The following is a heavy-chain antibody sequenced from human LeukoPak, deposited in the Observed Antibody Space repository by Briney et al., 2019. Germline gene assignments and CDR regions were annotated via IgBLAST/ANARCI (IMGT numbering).Heavy chain of an antibody. CDR2: INKDGSVT. CDR1: GFPFSSSW. D-gene: IGHD3-16*01. J-gene: IGHJ4*02. V-gene: IGHV3-74*01. CDR3: VKVRGGARVGYFDY. Sequence: GGSLRLSCAASGFPFSSSWIHSARQAHGKGLVWVSRINKDGSVTDYAESVKGRFSISRDNAKNTLYLQMNSLRVEDTAIYYCVKVRGGARVGYFDYWGEGTLVTVSS.